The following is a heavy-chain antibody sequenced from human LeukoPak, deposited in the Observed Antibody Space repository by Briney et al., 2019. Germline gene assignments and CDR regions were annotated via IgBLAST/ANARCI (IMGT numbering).Heavy chain of an antibody. CDR2: ISSSGSTM. CDR3: ARDAGYSSGWYGY. Sequence: GGSLRLSCAASGFTFSNYEMNWVRQAPGKGLEWVSYISSSGSTMFYADSVKGRFTISRDNAKNSLFLQMNSLRAEDTAVYYCARDAGYSSGWYGYWGQGTLVTVSS. V-gene: IGHV3-48*03. D-gene: IGHD6-19*01. CDR1: GFTFSNYE. J-gene: IGHJ4*02.